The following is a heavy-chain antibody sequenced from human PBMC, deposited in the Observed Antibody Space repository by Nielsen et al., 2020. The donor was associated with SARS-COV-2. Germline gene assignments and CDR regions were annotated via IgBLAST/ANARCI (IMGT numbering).Heavy chain of an antibody. CDR1: GGSVSSGDYY. D-gene: IGHD2-8*01. V-gene: IGHV4-30-4*01. CDR2: IYYSGTT. CDR3: AREGECTNGVCYIRGMDV. J-gene: IGHJ6*04. Sequence: SETLSLTCTVSGGSVSSGDYYWSWIRQPPGKGLEWIAFIYYSGTTYYNPSLKSRVSISLDTSKNQFSLKLSSVTAADTAVYYCAREGECTNGVCYIRGMDVWGKGTTVTVSP.